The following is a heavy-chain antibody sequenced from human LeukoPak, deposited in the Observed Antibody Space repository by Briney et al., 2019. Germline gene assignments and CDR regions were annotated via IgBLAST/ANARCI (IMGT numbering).Heavy chain of an antibody. V-gene: IGHV1-2*02. J-gene: IGHJ6*02. Sequence: ASVKVSCKASGYTFTGYYMHWVRQAPGQGLGWMGWINPNSGGTNYAQKFQGRVTMTRDTSIRTAYMELSRLRFDDTAVYYCARESRIVVSLGMDVWGQGTTVTVSS. CDR2: INPNSGGT. D-gene: IGHD2-15*01. CDR3: ARESRIVVSLGMDV. CDR1: GYTFTGYY.